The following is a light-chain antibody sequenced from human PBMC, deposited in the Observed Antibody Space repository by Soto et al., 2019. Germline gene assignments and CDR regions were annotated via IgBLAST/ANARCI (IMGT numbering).Light chain of an antibody. CDR2: AAS. Sequence: DIQMTQSPSSLSASLGDRVTITCRANQAIGVYLAWFQQQPGKVPKLLIYAASTLQRGVSSRFSGSGSGTEFTLTISNLQPEDFATYYCQQLNSYPLTFGGGTKVDIK. CDR1: QAIGVY. J-gene: IGKJ4*02. V-gene: IGKV1-9*01. CDR3: QQLNSYPLT.